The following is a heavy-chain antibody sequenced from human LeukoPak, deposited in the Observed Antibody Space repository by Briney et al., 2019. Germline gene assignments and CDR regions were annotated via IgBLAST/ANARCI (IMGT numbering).Heavy chain of an antibody. D-gene: IGHD4-17*01. V-gene: IGHV5-51*01. CDR2: IYPGDSDT. CDR3: ASRPRGTVTTGDAFDI. Sequence: KAGESLKISCKGSGYSFTSYWIGWVRQMPGKGLEWMGIIYPGDSDTRYSPSFQGQVTISADKSISTAYLQWSSLKASDTAMYYCASRPRGTVTTGDAFDIWGQGTMVTVSS. CDR1: GYSFTSYW. J-gene: IGHJ3*02.